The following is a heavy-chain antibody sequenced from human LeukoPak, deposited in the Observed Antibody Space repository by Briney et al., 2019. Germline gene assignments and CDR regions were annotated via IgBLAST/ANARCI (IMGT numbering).Heavy chain of an antibody. J-gene: IGHJ4*02. CDR2: ISYDGSSK. V-gene: IGHV3-30-3*01. Sequence: EGSLRLSCAASGFTFSSYAMHWVRQAPGKGLEWVAVISYDGSSKYYADSVKGRFTISRDNSKNTLYLQMNSLRAEDTAVYYCAREGNYYFDYWGQGTLVTVSS. CDR1: GFTFSSYA. D-gene: IGHD1-7*01. CDR3: AREGNYYFDY.